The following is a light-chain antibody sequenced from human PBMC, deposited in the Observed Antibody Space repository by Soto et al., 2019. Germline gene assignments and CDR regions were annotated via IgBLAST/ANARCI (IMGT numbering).Light chain of an antibody. Sequence: QSVLTQPASVSGSPGQSITISCTGTTSDVGGFNYVSWYQQHPGKAPKLMIYDVTGRPSEVSNRFSGSKSGNTASLTISRLQTEDEADYYCSSYTNINTLVFGGGTKLTVL. CDR1: TSDVGGFNY. CDR2: DVT. CDR3: SSYTNINTLV. J-gene: IGLJ2*01. V-gene: IGLV2-14*01.